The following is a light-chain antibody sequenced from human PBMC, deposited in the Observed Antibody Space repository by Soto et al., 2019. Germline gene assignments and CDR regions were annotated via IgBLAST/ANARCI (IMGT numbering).Light chain of an antibody. Sequence: QSALTQPRSVSGSPGQSVTFSCTGTSSAVGAYIYVSWYQQHPGKAPKLIIYDVIKRPSGVPDRFSGSKSGNTASLTISGLQAEDEADYYCCSYAGSYTHVFGTGTKLTVL. CDR1: SSAVGAYIY. CDR3: CSYAGSYTHV. CDR2: DVI. J-gene: IGLJ1*01. V-gene: IGLV2-11*01.